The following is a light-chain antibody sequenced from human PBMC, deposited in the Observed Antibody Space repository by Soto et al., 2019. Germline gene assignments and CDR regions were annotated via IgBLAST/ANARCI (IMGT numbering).Light chain of an antibody. V-gene: IGLV7-46*01. CDR3: LLSYDGPYV. CDR2: DTT. J-gene: IGLJ1*01. CDR1: SGAVTNGHY. Sequence: ALDSPMPSLYVSPGGTLSLTCGSSSGAVTNGHYPYWFQQKPGQAPRTLIYDTTNRHSWTPARFSGSLLGGKAALTLSGAQTEDEAEYYCLLSYDGPYVFGTGTKVT.